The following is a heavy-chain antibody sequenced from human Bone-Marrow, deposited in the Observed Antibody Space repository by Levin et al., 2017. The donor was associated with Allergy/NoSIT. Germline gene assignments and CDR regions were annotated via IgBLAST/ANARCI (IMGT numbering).Heavy chain of an antibody. Sequence: QSGGSLRLSCAASGFTFSSYWMHWVRQAPGKGLVWVSRINSDGSSTSYADSVKGRFTISRDNAKNTLYLQMNSLRAEDTAVYYCARLGYCSSTSCYGDIQYDAFDIWGQGTMVTVSS. CDR3: ARLGYCSSTSCYGDIQYDAFDI. CDR1: GFTFSSYW. J-gene: IGHJ3*02. CDR2: INSDGSST. D-gene: IGHD2-2*01. V-gene: IGHV3-74*01.